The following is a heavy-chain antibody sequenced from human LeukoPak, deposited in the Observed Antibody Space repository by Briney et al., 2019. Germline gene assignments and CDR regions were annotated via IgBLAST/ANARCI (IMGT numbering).Heavy chain of an antibody. CDR3: ARGDSVLDY. CDR2: INHSGST. J-gene: IGHJ4*02. V-gene: IGHV4-34*01. D-gene: IGHD3-3*01. CDR1: GGSFSGYY. Sequence: KPAETLSLTCAVYGGSFSGYYWSWIRQPPGKGLEWIGEINHSGSTNYNPSLKSRVTISVDTSKNQFSLKLSSVTAADTAVYYCARGDSVLDYWGQGTLVSLSS.